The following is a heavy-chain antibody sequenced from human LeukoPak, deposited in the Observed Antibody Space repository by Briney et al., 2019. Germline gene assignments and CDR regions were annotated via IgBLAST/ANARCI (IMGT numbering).Heavy chain of an antibody. CDR3: AIAVPSGWLEVYDYGMDV. D-gene: IGHD6-19*01. CDR1: GFTFSSYA. V-gene: IGHV3-30-3*01. Sequence: PGRSLRLSCAASGFTFSSYAMHWVRQAPGKGLEWVAVILYDGSNKYYADSVKGRFTISRDNSKNTLYLQMKSLRAEDTAVYYCAIAVPSGWLEVYDYGMDVWGQGTTVTVSS. CDR2: ILYDGSNK. J-gene: IGHJ6*02.